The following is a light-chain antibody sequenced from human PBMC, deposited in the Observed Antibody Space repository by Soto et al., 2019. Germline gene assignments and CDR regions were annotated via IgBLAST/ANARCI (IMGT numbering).Light chain of an antibody. CDR1: QSVSTK. Sequence: EIVMTQSPATLSVSPGERATLSCRATQSVSTKLAWYQQKPGQAPRLLIYGASTGATGIPARFSGSGSGTEFTLSISSLQSEDFAVYYCQQYSSSPLTFGGGTKVEIK. CDR3: QQYSSSPLT. V-gene: IGKV3-15*01. CDR2: GAS. J-gene: IGKJ4*01.